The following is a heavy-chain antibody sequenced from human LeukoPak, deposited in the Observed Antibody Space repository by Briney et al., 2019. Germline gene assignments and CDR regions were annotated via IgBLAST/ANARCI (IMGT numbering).Heavy chain of an antibody. CDR3: ARHHSGSYIDAFDI. J-gene: IGHJ3*02. CDR2: IYYSGGT. D-gene: IGHD1-26*01. CDR1: SGSISYYY. Sequence: SETLSLTCTVFSGSISYYYWSWIRQPPGKGLEWIGYIYYSGGTSYNPSLKSRVTISVDTSKHQFSLKLNSVTAADTAVYYCARHHSGSYIDAFDIWGQGTMVTVSS. V-gene: IGHV4-59*08.